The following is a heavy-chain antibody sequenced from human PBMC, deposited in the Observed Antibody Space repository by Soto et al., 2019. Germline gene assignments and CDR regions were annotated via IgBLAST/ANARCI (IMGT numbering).Heavy chain of an antibody. CDR1: GDSMRSGDYC. CDR2: IYYSGST. CDR3: ARRTVNIRTFYSGLKTHCFDY. D-gene: IGHD6-19*01. J-gene: IGHJ4*02. V-gene: IGHV4-39*01. Sequence: SQTLSLTYAVSGDSMRSGDYCWGWISKPPGKGLEWIGSIYYSGSTYYNPSLQSRVAISVDTSKNQFSLKLKSVTAADTAIYYCARRTVNIRTFYSGLKTHCFDYWGQGAPVTVSS.